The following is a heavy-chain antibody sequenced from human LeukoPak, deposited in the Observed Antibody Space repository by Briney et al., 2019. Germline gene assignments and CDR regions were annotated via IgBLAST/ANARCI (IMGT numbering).Heavy chain of an antibody. V-gene: IGHV3-23*01. CDR2: FSRSGPDT. J-gene: IGHJ4*02. D-gene: IGHD6-13*01. CDR1: GFTFGSSA. Sequence: GGSLRLSCAASGFTFGSSAMSWVRQAPGKGPEWVSTFSRSGPDTYYADSVKGRFTIFRDNSKNTLYLQMNSLRAEDTAVYYCAKEAGQPPHFDYWGQGTLVTVSS. CDR3: AKEAGQPPHFDY.